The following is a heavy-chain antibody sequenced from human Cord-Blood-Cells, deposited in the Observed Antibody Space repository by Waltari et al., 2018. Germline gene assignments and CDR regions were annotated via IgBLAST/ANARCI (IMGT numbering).Heavy chain of an antibody. CDR2: NYPVDSET. CDR3: ARQALSGWYEMDV. D-gene: IGHD6-19*01. Sequence: EVQLVQSGAEVKKPGESLKISCKGSGYSFTSYWIGWVRQMPRKGLEWMGINYPVDSETIYSPSFQGQVTISADNSISTAYLQWSSLKASDTAMYYCARQALSGWYEMDVWGQGTTVTVSS. CDR1: GYSFTSYW. V-gene: IGHV5-51*01. J-gene: IGHJ6*02.